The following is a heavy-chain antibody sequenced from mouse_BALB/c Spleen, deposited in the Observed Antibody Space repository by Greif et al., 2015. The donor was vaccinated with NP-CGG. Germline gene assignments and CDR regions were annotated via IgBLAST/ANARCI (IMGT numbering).Heavy chain of an antibody. J-gene: IGHJ4*01. CDR1: GYTFTSYW. CDR3: ARSADCRYDDAMDY. V-gene: IGHV1S81*02. Sequence: QVQLKQSGAELVKPGASVKLSCKASGYTFTSYWMHWVKQRPGQGLEWIGEINPSNGRTNYNEKFKSKATLTVDKSSSTADMQLSSLTSEDSAVYYCARSADCRYDDAMDYWGQGTSVTVSS. D-gene: IGHD2-14*01. CDR2: INPSNGRT.